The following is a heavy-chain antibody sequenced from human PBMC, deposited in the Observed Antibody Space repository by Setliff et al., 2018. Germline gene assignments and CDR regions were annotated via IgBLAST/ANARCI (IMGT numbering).Heavy chain of an antibody. D-gene: IGHD3-3*01. V-gene: IGHV4-59*11. CDR1: GASINNHF. CDR3: AKVITVFGVVIMENWFDP. J-gene: IGHJ5*02. Sequence: SETLSLTCTVSGASINNHFWSWIRQPPGKGLGWIGYLSHSGSSNYNPSLKSRVTMLVDTSKNQFSLELSSVTAADTAVYYCAKVITVFGVVIMENWFDPWGQGTLVTVSS. CDR2: LSHSGSS.